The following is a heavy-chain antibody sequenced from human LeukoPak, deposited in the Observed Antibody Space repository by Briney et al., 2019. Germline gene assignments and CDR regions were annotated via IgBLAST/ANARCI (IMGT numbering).Heavy chain of an antibody. D-gene: IGHD6-13*01. CDR1: GGSISSYY. CDR3: ARHGDSSSWYYYYYYGMDV. CDR2: IYYSGST. Sequence: SETLSLTCTVSGGSISSYYWSWIRQPPGKGLEWIGYIYYSGSTNYNPSLKSRVTISVDTSKNRFSLKLSSVTAADTAVYYCARHGDSSSWYYYYYYGMDVWGQGTTVTVSS. J-gene: IGHJ6*02. V-gene: IGHV4-59*08.